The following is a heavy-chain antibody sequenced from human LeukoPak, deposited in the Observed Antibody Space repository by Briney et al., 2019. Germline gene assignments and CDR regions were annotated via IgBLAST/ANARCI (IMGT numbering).Heavy chain of an antibody. J-gene: IGHJ6*03. CDR1: GFIFSNFG. Sequence: GGSLRLSCTASGFIFSNFGMHWVRQAPGKGLEWVAVISYDGSNKYYADSVKGRFTISRDNSKNTLYLQMNSLRAEDTAVYYCAKEGDSSSWPYYYYYYMDVWGKGTTVTVSS. D-gene: IGHD6-13*01. CDR3: AKEGDSSSWPYYYYYYMDV. V-gene: IGHV3-30*18. CDR2: ISYDGSNK.